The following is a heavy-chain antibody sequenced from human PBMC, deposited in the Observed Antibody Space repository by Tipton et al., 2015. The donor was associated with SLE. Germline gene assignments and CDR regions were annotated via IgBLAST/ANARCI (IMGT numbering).Heavy chain of an antibody. D-gene: IGHD2-2*01. CDR3: ARHQGGFAY. Sequence: TLSLTCAVSGYSISSGYYWGWIRQPPGKGLEWIGSIYHSGSTYYNPSLKSRVTISVDTSKNQFSLKLSSVTAADTAVYYCARHQGGFAYWVQGTLATASS. CDR2: IYHSGST. J-gene: IGHJ4*02. CDR1: GYSISSGYY. V-gene: IGHV4-38-2*01.